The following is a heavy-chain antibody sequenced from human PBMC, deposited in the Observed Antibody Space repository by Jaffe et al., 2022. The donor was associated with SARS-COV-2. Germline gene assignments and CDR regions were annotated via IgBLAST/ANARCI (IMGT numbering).Heavy chain of an antibody. V-gene: IGHV3-48*01. CDR1: GFTFSTYT. D-gene: IGHD2-15*01. Sequence: EVQLVESGGDLVQPGGSLRLSCAASGFTFSTYTMNWVRQAPGKGLEWISYISAGSSTLKYADSVKGRFTISRDNAKNSLYLQMSSLRAEDTAVYYCARGQCSGGTCYPDYWGQGTLVTVSS. J-gene: IGHJ4*02. CDR3: ARGQCSGGTCYPDY. CDR2: ISAGSSTL.